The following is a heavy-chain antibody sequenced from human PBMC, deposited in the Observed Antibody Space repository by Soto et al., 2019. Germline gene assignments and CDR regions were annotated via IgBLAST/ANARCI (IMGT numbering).Heavy chain of an antibody. CDR3: AKNPNYYYYMDV. Sequence: QVQLVESGGDLVKPGGSLRLSWAASGFTFRDNYMTWIRQAPGKGLQWISYITSSGSYRHYADSVKGRFTISRDNANNTLYLQMNNLRAEVTAVYYCAKNPNYYYYMDVWRKGTTVIVSS. J-gene: IGHJ6*03. CDR1: GFTFRDNY. CDR2: ITSSGSYR. V-gene: IGHV3-11*01.